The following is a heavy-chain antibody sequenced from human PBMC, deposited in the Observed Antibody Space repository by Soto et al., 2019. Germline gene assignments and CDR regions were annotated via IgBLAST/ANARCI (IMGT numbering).Heavy chain of an antibody. CDR2: IYYSGST. CDR1: GGSISSSSYY. J-gene: IGHJ5*02. D-gene: IGHD6-13*01. Sequence: TSETLSLTCAVSGGSISSSSYYWGWIRQPPGKGLEWIGSIYYSGSTYYNPSLKSRVTISVDTSKNQFSLKLSSVTAADTAVYYCARHRHIFIAAADTGLNWFDPWGQGTLVTVSS. CDR3: ARHRHIFIAAADTGLNWFDP. V-gene: IGHV4-39*01.